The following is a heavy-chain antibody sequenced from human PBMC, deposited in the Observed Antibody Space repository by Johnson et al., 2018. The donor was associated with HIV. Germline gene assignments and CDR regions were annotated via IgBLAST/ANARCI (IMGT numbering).Heavy chain of an antibody. D-gene: IGHD3-22*01. CDR2: ISWNSGSI. CDR3: AKDLFYYDSTGDAFDI. V-gene: IGHV3-9*01. CDR1: GFTFDDYA. J-gene: IGHJ3*02. Sequence: VQLVESGGGLVQPGRSLRLSCAASGFTFDDYAMHWVRQAPGKGLEWVSGISWNSGSIGYADSVKGRFTISRDNAKNSLYLQMNSLRAEDTAVYYCAKDLFYYDSTGDAFDIWGQGTMVTVSS.